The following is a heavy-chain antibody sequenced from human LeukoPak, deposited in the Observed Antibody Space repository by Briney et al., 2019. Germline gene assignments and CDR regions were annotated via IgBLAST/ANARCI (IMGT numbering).Heavy chain of an antibody. CDR2: ISGSGGST. CDR1: GFPFSSYA. CDR3: ARLAGAFFPFDY. V-gene: IGHV3-23*01. D-gene: IGHD1-26*01. Sequence: GGSLRLSCAASGFPFSSYAMSWVRQPPGKGREWVSAISGSGGSTYYADSVKGRFTISRDNSKNTLYLQMNSLRAEDTAVYYCARLAGAFFPFDYWGQGTLVTVSS. J-gene: IGHJ4*02.